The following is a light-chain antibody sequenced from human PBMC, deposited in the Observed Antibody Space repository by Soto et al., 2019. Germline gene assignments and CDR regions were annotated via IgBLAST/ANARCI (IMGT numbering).Light chain of an antibody. J-gene: IGLJ3*02. CDR3: QPWGTGIPWV. CDR1: SGHSSYA. V-gene: IGLV4-69*01. CDR2: LNSDGSH. Sequence: QLVLTQSPSASASLGASVKLTCTLSSGHSSYAIAWHQQQPEKGPRYLMKLNSDGSHSKGDGIPARFSGSSSGAERYLTISSLLSEDEADEYCQPWGTGIPWVFGGGTKLTVL.